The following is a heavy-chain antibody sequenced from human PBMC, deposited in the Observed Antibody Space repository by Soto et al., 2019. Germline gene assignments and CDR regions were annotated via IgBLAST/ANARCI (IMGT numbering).Heavy chain of an antibody. V-gene: IGHV1-69*02. J-gene: IGHJ4*02. CDR2: IIPILGIA. CDR1: GGTFSSYT. CDR3: ARAHSSMIRAFDX. D-gene: IGHD6-19*01. Sequence: SVKVSCKASGGTFSSYTISWVRQAPGQGLEWMGRIIPILGIANYAQKFQGRVTITADKSTSTAYMELSSLRSEDTAVYYCARAHSSMIRAFDXWSQGTLVTVSS.